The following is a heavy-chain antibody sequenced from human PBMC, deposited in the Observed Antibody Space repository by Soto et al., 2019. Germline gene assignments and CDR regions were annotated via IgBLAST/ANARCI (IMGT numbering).Heavy chain of an antibody. Sequence: QVQLVESGGGLVKPGRSLRLSCAASGFTFSAYYMSWIRQAPGKGLEWVSYISNSGSTKYYSDSLKCRFTISRYNAKNSLYLQMNSLRAEDTAVYYCASDRDGWRYCSGGICYSQSWGQGTLVTVSS. CDR2: ISNSGSTK. J-gene: IGHJ5*02. CDR1: GFTFSAYY. CDR3: ASDRDGWRYCSGGICYSQS. D-gene: IGHD2-15*01. V-gene: IGHV3-11*01.